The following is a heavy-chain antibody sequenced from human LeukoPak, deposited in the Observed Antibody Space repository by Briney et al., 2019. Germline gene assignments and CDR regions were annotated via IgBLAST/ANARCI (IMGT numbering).Heavy chain of an antibody. CDR2: SRNKAKSYTT. V-gene: IGHV3-72*01. CDR3: VRVGSVAGSDYLDY. Sequence: GGSLSLSCVVSGFTFSDHFLDWVRQAPGKGLEWVGRSRNKAKSYTTEYAASVKGRFTISRDDSKNSLYLQMSSLKTEDTAVYYCVRVGSVAGSDYLDYWGQGTLVTVSS. CDR1: GFTFSDHF. D-gene: IGHD6-19*01. J-gene: IGHJ4*02.